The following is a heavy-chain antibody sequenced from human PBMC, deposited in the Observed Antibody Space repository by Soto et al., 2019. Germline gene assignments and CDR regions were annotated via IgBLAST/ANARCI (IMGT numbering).Heavy chain of an antibody. CDR1: AGSISGYF. V-gene: IGHV4-59*03. D-gene: IGHD6-13*01. J-gene: IGHJ4*02. CDR2: VYDSGST. CDR3: ARGWSSSWPY. Sequence: SEILSLTCIVSAGSISGYFWSWIRQPPGKGLEWIAFVYDSGSTNYNPSLKSRVTVSVDTSNNQFSLKLISVTAADTAVYYCARGWSSSWPYWGQGTLVTVS.